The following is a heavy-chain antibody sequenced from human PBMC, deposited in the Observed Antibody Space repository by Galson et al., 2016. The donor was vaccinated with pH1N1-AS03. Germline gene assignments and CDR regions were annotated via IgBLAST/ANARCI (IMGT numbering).Heavy chain of an antibody. CDR2: VVTSGDT. CDR1: GFRLTSIA. D-gene: IGHD5/OR15-5a*01. V-gene: IGHV3-23*01. Sequence: SLRLSCAASGFRLTSIAMTWVRQAQGKGLEWVSGVVTSGDTYFADSVKGRFSISRDDSKNTMYLQMDSLGVEDTAIYYCAKDRVYDDSQRVFDYWGQGNPVTVSS. J-gene: IGHJ4*02. CDR3: AKDRVYDDSQRVFDY.